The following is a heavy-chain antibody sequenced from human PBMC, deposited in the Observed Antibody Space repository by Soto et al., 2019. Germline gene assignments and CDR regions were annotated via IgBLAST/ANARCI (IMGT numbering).Heavy chain of an antibody. V-gene: IGHV3-23*01. CDR2: ITGSGGST. CDR3: AKHHYFHDVFDI. J-gene: IGHJ3*02. D-gene: IGHD1-26*01. Sequence: LRLSCAASGFIFSTYVMSWVRQAPGKGLEWVSTITGSGGSTYSADSVKGRFTISRDNSKKTLYLQMNSLRAEDTAIYYCAKHHYFHDVFDIWGQGTMVTVS. CDR1: GFIFSTYV.